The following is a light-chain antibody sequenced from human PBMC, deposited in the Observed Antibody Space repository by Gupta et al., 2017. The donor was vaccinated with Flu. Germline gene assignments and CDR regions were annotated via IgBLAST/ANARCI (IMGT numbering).Light chain of an antibody. CDR3: QQYYFTPHT. J-gene: IGKJ4*01. Sequence: SLGERATINCKSSQSVLSSSNNKNYLSWYQQKPGQPPELLIYWASTRESGVPDRFSGSGSGTDFTLTISSLQAEDMAVYYCQQYYFTPHTFGGGTKVEIK. V-gene: IGKV4-1*01. CDR1: QSVLSSSNNKNY. CDR2: WAS.